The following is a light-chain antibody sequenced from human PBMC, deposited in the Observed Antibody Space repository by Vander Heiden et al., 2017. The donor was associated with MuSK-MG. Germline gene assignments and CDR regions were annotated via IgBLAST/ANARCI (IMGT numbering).Light chain of an antibody. V-gene: IGKV1-5*03. J-gene: IGKJ2*01. CDR3: RQENTCLHT. CDR2: HVS. Sequence: DIQMTQSRSKLCAAVGDRGAITCRASQSISSWLAWYQHKPGKVPKLPIYHVSSLLIAVLSTFTGPVSWSEFTLTIISLQLYDIASNFFRQENTCLHTFSQGTKLXIK. CDR1: QSISSW.